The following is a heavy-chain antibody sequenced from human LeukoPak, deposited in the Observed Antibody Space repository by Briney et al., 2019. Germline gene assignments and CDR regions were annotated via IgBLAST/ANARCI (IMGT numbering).Heavy chain of an antibody. CDR2: INPNSGGT. CDR1: GYTFTGYY. Sequence: ASVKVSCTASGYTFTGYYMHWVRQAPGQGLEWMGRINPNSGGTNYAQKFQGRVTMTRDTSISTAYMELSRLRSDDTAVYYCARDGAYDYGDYSFWYWGQGTLVTVSS. D-gene: IGHD4-17*01. CDR3: ARDGAYDYGDYSFWY. V-gene: IGHV1-2*02. J-gene: IGHJ4*02.